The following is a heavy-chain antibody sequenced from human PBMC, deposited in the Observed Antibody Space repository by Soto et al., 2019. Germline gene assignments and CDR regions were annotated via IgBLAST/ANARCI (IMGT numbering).Heavy chain of an antibody. J-gene: IGHJ4*02. CDR1: GFTFSDYA. CDR3: GKGGRQWLVTSDFNY. CDR2: VSHDGRNT. D-gene: IGHD6-19*01. Sequence: VQLVESGGGVVQPGRSLRLSCAASGFTFSDYAMHWVRQAPGKGLEWVAVVSHDGRNTHYADSVKGRFTISRDSSXXTVSLEMTSLRAEDTAVYYCGKGGRQWLVTSDFNYWGQGALVTVSS. V-gene: IGHV3-30*18.